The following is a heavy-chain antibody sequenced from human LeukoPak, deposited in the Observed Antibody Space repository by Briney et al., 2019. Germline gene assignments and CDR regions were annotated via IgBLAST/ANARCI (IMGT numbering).Heavy chain of an antibody. V-gene: IGHV3-33*01. J-gene: IGHJ6*02. CDR1: GFTFSSYG. D-gene: IGHD3-10*01. CDR3: ARALSPRVRGYYYYGMYV. Sequence: GGSLTLSCAASGFTFSSYGMHWVRQAPGKGLEWVAVIWYDGSNKYYADSVKGRFTISRDNSKNTLYLQMNSLRAEDTAVYYCARALSPRVRGYYYYGMYVWGQGTTVTVSS. CDR2: IWYDGSNK.